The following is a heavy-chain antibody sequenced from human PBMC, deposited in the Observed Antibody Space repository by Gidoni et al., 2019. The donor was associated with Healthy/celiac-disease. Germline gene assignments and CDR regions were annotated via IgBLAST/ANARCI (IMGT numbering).Heavy chain of an antibody. Sequence: QVQLVQSGAEVKKPGSSVKVSCKASGGTFRSYAIRWVRQAPGQGLEWMGGIIPIFGTANYAQKFQGRVTITADESTSTAYMELSSLRSEDTAVYYCAMYYYDSSGYYQPQPGAHYYYYGMDVWGQGTTVTVSS. CDR3: AMYYYDSSGYYQPQPGAHYYYYGMDV. CDR2: IIPIFGTA. V-gene: IGHV1-69*01. CDR1: GGTFRSYA. J-gene: IGHJ6*02. D-gene: IGHD3-22*01.